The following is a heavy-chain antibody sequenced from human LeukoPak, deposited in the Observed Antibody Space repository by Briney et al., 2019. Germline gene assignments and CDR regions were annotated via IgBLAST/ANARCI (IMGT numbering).Heavy chain of an antibody. V-gene: IGHV3-74*01. CDR2: INSDGSSR. J-gene: IGHJ4*02. CDR3: ASASSHRIAAGGDY. Sequence: GGSLRLSCAVSGFTFSNYWMHWVRQAPGKGLVWVSRINSDGSSRNYADSVKGRFTISRDNAKNTLYLQMNSLRAEDTAVYYCASASSHRIAAGGDYWGQGTLVTVSS. D-gene: IGHD6-13*01. CDR1: GFTFSNYW.